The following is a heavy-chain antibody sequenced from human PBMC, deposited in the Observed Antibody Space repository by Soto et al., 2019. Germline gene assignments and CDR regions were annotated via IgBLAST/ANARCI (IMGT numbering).Heavy chain of an antibody. CDR2: ISGSGGST. V-gene: IGHV3-23*01. CDR1: GFTFSSYA. D-gene: IGHD3-22*01. CDR3: AKDRDYDSSGYYPIDY. J-gene: IGHJ4*02. Sequence: GGSLRLSCAASGFTFSSYAMSWVRQAPGKGLEWVSAISGSGGSTYYADSVKGRFTISRDNSKNTLYLQMNSLRAEDTAVYYCAKDRDYDSSGYYPIDYWGQGTLVTVSS.